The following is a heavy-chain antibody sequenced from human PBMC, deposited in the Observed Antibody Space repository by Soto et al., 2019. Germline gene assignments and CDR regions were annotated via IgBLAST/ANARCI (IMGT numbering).Heavy chain of an antibody. J-gene: IGHJ6*02. CDR3: ARDLVLRFSNNDEYYYYYGMDV. CDR1: GGSFSGYY. D-gene: IGHD3-3*01. V-gene: IGHV4-34*01. CDR2: INHSGST. Sequence: SETLSLTCAVYGGSFSGYYWSWIRQPPGKGLEWIGEINHSGSTNYNPSLKSRVTISVDTSKNQFSLKLSSVTAADTAVYYCARDLVLRFSNNDEYYYYYGMDVWGQGTTVTVSS.